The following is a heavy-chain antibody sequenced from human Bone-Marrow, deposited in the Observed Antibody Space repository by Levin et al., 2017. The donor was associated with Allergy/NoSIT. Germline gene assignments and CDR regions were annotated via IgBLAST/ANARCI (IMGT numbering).Heavy chain of an antibody. CDR3: ARESDTFLTGYVLDY. Sequence: SSETLSLTCAASGVTFNDYSMNWVRQAPGKGLEWVSSISSISTYIYYADSVRGRFTISRDNAKNSLYLQMNSLRAEDTAVYYCARESDTFLTGYVLDYWGQGTLVTVSS. V-gene: IGHV3-21*01. D-gene: IGHD3-9*01. J-gene: IGHJ4*02. CDR2: ISSISTYI. CDR1: GVTFNDYS.